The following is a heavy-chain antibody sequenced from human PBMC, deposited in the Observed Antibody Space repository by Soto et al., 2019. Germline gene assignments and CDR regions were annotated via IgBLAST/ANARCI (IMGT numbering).Heavy chain of an antibody. CDR3: ASGLGYKA. J-gene: IGHJ5*02. D-gene: IGHD5-12*01. CDR1: GDSVSSSSYY. CDR2: IHHSGTT. Sequence: QVQLQESGPGLVKPSQTLSLTCTVSGDSVSSSSYYWSWIRQHPGKGLEWIGYIHHSGTTYYNPSLKSRITLSVATSKTQFSLRLSSVTAADTAVYYCASGLGYKAWGQGTLVTVSS. V-gene: IGHV4-31*03.